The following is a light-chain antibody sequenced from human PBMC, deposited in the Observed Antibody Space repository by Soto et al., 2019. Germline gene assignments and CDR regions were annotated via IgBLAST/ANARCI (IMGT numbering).Light chain of an antibody. CDR1: QSVLYSSNNKNY. CDR3: QQYYSAPLT. CDR2: WAS. Sequence: IVMTQSPDSLAVSLGERATINCKSSQSVLYSSNNKNYLTWYQQKPGQPPKLLIYWASTRESGVPDPFSGSGSWTDFTLTISSLQAEDVAVYYCQQYYSAPLTFGGGTKVEIK. V-gene: IGKV4-1*01. J-gene: IGKJ4*01.